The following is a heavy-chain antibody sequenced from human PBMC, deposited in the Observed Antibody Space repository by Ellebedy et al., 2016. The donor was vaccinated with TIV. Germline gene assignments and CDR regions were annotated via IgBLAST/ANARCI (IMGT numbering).Heavy chain of an antibody. CDR2: VDPEDGEA. J-gene: IGHJ4*02. CDR1: GYDFTQSF. CDR3: ATLIWQAAPVGH. Sequence: ASVKVSCKVSGYDFTQSFIHWVQQAPGKGLEWVGLVDPEDGEAKIAESFQGRVTIGADTSRDTAYMELSSLRSEDTALYYCATLIWQAAPVGHWGQGTLVTVSS. V-gene: IGHV1-69-2*01.